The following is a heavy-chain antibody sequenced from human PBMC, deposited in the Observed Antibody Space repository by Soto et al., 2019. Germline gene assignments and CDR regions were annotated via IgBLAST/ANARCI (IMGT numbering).Heavy chain of an antibody. Sequence: EVQLLESGGGLVQPGGSLRLSCAASGFTFSSYAMAWVRQAPGTGLVWVSVIDGSGGDTSFADSVKGRFSISRDNSKNMLYLHMNSLRAEDTATYYCAKEMVAAAYVETSPSDLWGQGTLVTVSS. CDR1: GFTFSSYA. D-gene: IGHD2-15*01. J-gene: IGHJ5*02. CDR3: AKEMVAAAYVETSPSDL. V-gene: IGHV3-23*01. CDR2: IDGSGGDT.